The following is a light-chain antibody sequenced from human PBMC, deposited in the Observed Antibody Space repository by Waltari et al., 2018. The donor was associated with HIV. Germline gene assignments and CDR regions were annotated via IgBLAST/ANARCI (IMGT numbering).Light chain of an antibody. V-gene: IGLV1-47*01. CDR1: DSRAGGHD. J-gene: IGLJ2*01. CDR3: GVWDDNLRGV. Sequence: QAVLTQHPPAPASSRQKITISCSRGDSRAGGHDVCWYHPFPRGAPKLLLYNNHQRSSGVPDRFSGSKSGTSASLTISGLRSEDEGIYFCGVWDDNLRGVFGGGTRLTVL. CDR2: NNH.